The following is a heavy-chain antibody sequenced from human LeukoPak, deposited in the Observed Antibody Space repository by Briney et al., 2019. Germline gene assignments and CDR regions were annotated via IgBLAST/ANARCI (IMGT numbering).Heavy chain of an antibody. J-gene: IGHJ4*02. CDR2: INPSGGST. CDR3: ARVDLLTGYYFFDY. Sequence: ASVKVSCKAFGYTFTSYYMHWVRQAPGRGLEWMGIINPSGGSTSYAQKFQGRVTMTTETSTSTAYMELGSLGSDETAVYYCARVDLLTGYYFFDYWGQGTLVTVSS. CDR1: GYTFTSYY. V-gene: IGHV1-46*01. D-gene: IGHD3-9*01.